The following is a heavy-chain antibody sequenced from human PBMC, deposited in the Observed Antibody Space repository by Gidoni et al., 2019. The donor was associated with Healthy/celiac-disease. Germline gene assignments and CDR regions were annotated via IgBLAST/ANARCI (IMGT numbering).Heavy chain of an antibody. Sequence: VQLVQSGAEVKTPGASVKVSCKASGYTFTSSDINWVRQATGQGLEWMGWRNPNSGNTGYEQKCQGRVTMTRNTSISTAYMERSSLRSEDTAVYYCARGTKTRPFLGYWGQGTLVTVSS. CDR2: RNPNSGNT. V-gene: IGHV1-8*01. D-gene: IGHD3-3*01. J-gene: IGHJ4*02. CDR1: GYTFTSSD. CDR3: ARGTKTRPFLGY.